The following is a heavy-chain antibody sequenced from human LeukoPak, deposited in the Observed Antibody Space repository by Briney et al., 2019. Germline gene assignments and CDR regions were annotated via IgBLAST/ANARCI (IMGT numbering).Heavy chain of an antibody. V-gene: IGHV4-59*01. Sequence: SETLSLTCTVSGGSISSNYWSWVRQPPGKGLEWIGYIYYSGSTNYNPSLKSRVTISVDTSKTQFSLKLSSVTAADTAVYYCARVLYYYYYMDVWGKGTTVTISS. CDR2: IYYSGST. CDR1: GGSISSNY. CDR3: ARVLYYYYYMDV. J-gene: IGHJ6*03.